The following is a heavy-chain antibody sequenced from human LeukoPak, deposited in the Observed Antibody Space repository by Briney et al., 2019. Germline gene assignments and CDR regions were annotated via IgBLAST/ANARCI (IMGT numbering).Heavy chain of an antibody. D-gene: IGHD4-17*01. CDR3: AKDGHGDYEGYFDY. CDR2: ISGSGGST. CDR1: GFSFGYYA. J-gene: IGHJ4*02. Sequence: GGSLRLSCAASGFSFGYYAMSWVRQAPGKWLEWVSAISGSGGSTYYADSVKGRFTISRDNSKNTLYLQMNSLRAEDTAVYYCAKDGHGDYEGYFDYWGQGTLVTVSS. V-gene: IGHV3-23*01.